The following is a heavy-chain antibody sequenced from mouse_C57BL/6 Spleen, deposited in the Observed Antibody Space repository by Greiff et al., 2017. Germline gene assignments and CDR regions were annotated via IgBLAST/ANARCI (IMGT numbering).Heavy chain of an antibody. V-gene: IGHV1-53*01. D-gene: IGHD1-1*01. CDR1: GYTFTSYW. CDR3: ARSFITTVVAPYYFDY. J-gene: IGHJ2*01. CDR2: INPSNGGT. Sequence: VQLQQPGPELVKPGASVKLSCKASGYTFTSYWMHWVKQRPGQDLEWIGNINPSNGGTNYNEKFKSKATLTVDKSSSTAYMQLSSLTSEDSAVYYCARSFITTVVAPYYFDYWGQGTTLTVSS.